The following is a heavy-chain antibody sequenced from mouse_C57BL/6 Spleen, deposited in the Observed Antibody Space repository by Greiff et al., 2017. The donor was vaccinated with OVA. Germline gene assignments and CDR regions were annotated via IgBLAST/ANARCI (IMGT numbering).Heavy chain of an antibody. J-gene: IGHJ2*01. D-gene: IGHD1-1*01. CDR1: GYSFTGYY. Sequence: VQLQQSGPELVKPGASVKISCKASGYSFTGYYMNWVKQSPEKSLEWIGEINPSTGGTTYNQKFKAKATLTVDKSSSTAYMQRKSLTSEDSAVYYCASRYYGSSYGYWGQGTTLTVSS. V-gene: IGHV1-42*01. CDR2: INPSTGGT. CDR3: ASRYYGSSYGY.